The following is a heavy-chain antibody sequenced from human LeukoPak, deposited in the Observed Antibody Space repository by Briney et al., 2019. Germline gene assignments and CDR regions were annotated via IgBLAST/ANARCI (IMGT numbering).Heavy chain of an antibody. CDR1: DSSISSGYF. Sequence: SETLCLTCAVSDSSISSGYFWGWIRQPPGKGLEWIGTLYHSGSTYYNPSLKSRVAISLDTSKTQFSLKLSSVTAADTALYYCATLLSDYGAHYFDSWGQGVLVTVSS. D-gene: IGHD4-17*01. CDR2: LYHSGST. CDR3: ATLLSDYGAHYFDS. V-gene: IGHV4-38-2*01. J-gene: IGHJ4*02.